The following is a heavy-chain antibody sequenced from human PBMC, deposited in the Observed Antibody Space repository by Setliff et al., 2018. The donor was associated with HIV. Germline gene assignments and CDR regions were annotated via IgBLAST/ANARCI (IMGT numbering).Heavy chain of an antibody. V-gene: IGHV1-69*10. J-gene: IGHJ3*02. CDR1: GGTFSSYD. D-gene: IGHD3-22*01. CDR2: IITTLGIA. CDR3: AREPCESSGYYYRYGLDI. Sequence: ASVKVSCKASGGTFSSYDISWVRQAPGQGLEWMGGIITTLGIANHAQKFQGRVTITADGSTSTAYMELISLRSEDTAVYYCAREPCESSGYYYRYGLDIWGQGTMVTVSS.